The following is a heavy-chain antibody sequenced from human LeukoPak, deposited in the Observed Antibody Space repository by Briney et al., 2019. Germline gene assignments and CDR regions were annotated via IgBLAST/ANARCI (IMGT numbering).Heavy chain of an antibody. CDR3: ATSYCSSTSCYLPYYYYYGMDV. CDR2: FEPEDGER. D-gene: IGHD2-2*01. Sequence: ALVKASYALSGYTLTALSIHRVRQAPGHGLEWMGGFEPEDGERIYAQKFQGRVTMTEDTSTDTAYMEPSSLRSEDTAVYYCATSYCSSTSCYLPYYYYYGMDVWGQGTTVTVSS. V-gene: IGHV1-24*01. CDR1: GYTLTALS. J-gene: IGHJ6*02.